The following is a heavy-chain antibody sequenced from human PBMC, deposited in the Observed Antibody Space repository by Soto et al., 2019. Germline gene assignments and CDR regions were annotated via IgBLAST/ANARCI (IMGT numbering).Heavy chain of an antibody. J-gene: IGHJ3*02. CDR3: ARALGYCSGGSCAAFDI. CDR2: ISAYNGNT. CDR1: GYTFTSYG. V-gene: IGHV1-18*01. Sequence: ASVKVSCKASGYTFTSYGISWVRQAPGQGLEWMGWISAYNGNTNYAQKLQGRLTMTTDTSTSTAYMELRSLRSDDTAVYYCARALGYCSGGSCAAFDIWGQGTMVTVSS. D-gene: IGHD2-15*01.